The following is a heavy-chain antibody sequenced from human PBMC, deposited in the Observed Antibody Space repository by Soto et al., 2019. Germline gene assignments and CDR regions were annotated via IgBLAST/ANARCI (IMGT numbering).Heavy chain of an antibody. CDR3: ARARGFGLITPYYYGMDV. CDR2: ISSSSSYI. D-gene: IGHD3-3*01. Sequence: GGSLRLSCAASGFTFSSYSMNWVRQAPGKGLEWVSSISSSSSYIYYADSVKGRFTISRDNAKNSLYLQMNSLRAEDTAVYYCARARGFGLITPYYYGMDVWGQGTTVTVSS. V-gene: IGHV3-21*01. J-gene: IGHJ6*02. CDR1: GFTFSSYS.